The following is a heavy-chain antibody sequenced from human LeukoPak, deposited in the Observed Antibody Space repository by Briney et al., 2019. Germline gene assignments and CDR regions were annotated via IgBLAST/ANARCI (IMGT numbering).Heavy chain of an antibody. CDR2: MNPNSGNT. CDR1: GYTFTSYD. V-gene: IGHV1-8*01. J-gene: IGHJ4*02. Sequence: GASVKVSCKASGYTFTSYDINWVRQATGQGLEWMGWMNPNSGNTGYAQKFQGRVTMTRNTSISTAYMELISLRSDDTALYYCARGQRNMVRGSIWYYFDYWGQGTLVTVSS. CDR3: ARGQRNMVRGSIWYYFDY. D-gene: IGHD3-10*01.